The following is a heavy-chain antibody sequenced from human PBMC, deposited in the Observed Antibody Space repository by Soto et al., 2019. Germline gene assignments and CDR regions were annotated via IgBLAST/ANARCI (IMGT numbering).Heavy chain of an antibody. CDR1: GVSNNNDDW. J-gene: IGHJ4*02. CDR3: ARRPGGLKSNILSPYY. CDR2: IFYSGSY. Sequence: SETLSLTCTVSGVSNNNDDWWAWVRQPPGKGLEWIGEIFYSGSYKYNPSLKTRVIISADKSKNQFSLNLHSVTAADTAVYYCARRPGGLKSNILSPYYWGQGTLVTVSS. V-gene: IGHV4-4*02. D-gene: IGHD3-9*01.